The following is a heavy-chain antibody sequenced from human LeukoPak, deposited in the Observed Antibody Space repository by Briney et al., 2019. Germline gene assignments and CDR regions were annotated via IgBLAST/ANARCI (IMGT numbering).Heavy chain of an antibody. Sequence: GGSLRLSCAASGFTFSSYAMHWVRQAPGKGLEWVAVISYDGSNKYYADSVKGRFTISTDNSKNSLYLQMNSLRAEDTAVYYCARVMGNSGFYFDYWGQGTLVTVSS. V-gene: IGHV3-30-3*01. D-gene: IGHD2/OR15-2a*01. CDR2: ISYDGSNK. CDR1: GFTFSSYA. CDR3: ARVMGNSGFYFDY. J-gene: IGHJ4*02.